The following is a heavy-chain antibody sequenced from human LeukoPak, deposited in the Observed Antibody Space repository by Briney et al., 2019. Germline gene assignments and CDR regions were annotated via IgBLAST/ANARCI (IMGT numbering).Heavy chain of an antibody. J-gene: IGHJ5*02. CDR3: AKYRWDYYDSSGYYPNWFDP. Sequence: GGPLRLSCAASGFTFSSYAMSWVRQAPGKGLEWVSAISGSGGSTYYADSVKGRFTISRDNSKNTLYLQMNSLRAEDTAVYYCAKYRWDYYDSSGYYPNWFDPWGQGTLVTVSP. V-gene: IGHV3-23*01. CDR1: GFTFSSYA. D-gene: IGHD3-22*01. CDR2: ISGSGGST.